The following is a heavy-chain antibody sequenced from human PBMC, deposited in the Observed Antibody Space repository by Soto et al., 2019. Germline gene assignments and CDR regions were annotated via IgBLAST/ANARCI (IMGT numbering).Heavy chain of an antibody. V-gene: IGHV3-23*01. D-gene: IGHD2-8*02. J-gene: IGHJ4*02. CDR2: ISGSADST. CDR1: GFTFSSYA. Sequence: GGSLRLSCAASGFTFSSYAMSWVRQAPGKGLEWVSAISGSADSTYYADSVKGRFTISRDNSKNTLYLQMNSLRAEDTALYYCAKDEGYLVVYYFDYWGQGTLVTVSS. CDR3: AKDEGYLVVYYFDY.